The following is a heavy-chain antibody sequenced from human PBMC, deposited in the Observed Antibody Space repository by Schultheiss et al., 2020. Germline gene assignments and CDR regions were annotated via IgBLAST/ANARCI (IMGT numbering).Heavy chain of an antibody. CDR3: ARGRVDTAMVYYYYGMDV. Sequence: SETLSLTCTVSGGSISSSSYYWSWIRQPPGKGLEWIGEINHSGSTNYNPSLKSRVTISVDTSKNQFSLKLSSVTAADTAVYYCARGRVDTAMVYYYYGMDVWGQGTTVNVSS. CDR1: GGSISSSSYY. V-gene: IGHV4-39*07. D-gene: IGHD5-18*01. CDR2: INHSGST. J-gene: IGHJ6*02.